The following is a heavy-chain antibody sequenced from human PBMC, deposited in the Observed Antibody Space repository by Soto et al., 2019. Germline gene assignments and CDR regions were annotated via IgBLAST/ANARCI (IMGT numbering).Heavy chain of an antibody. CDR2: VSYDGSNK. J-gene: IGHJ6*02. Sequence: SGGSLRLSCAACGFSFKSYAIHWVRQAPGKGLEWVAVVSYDGSNKFYADSVKGRFTISRDDSKNTVFLQMNSLRVEDTAVFYCARDRPGGYGYSWDDFLYYYGMDVWGQGTTVTVSS. CDR3: ARDRPGGYGYSWDDFLYYYGMDV. D-gene: IGHD5-18*01. V-gene: IGHV3-30-3*01. CDR1: GFSFKSYA.